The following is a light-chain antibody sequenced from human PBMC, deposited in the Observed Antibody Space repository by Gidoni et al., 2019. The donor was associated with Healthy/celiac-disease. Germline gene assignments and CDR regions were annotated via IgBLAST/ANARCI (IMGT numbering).Light chain of an antibody. V-gene: IGKV1-39*01. J-gene: IGKJ1*01. CDR2: AAS. Sequence: DIQITQSPSSLSASVGDRVTITCRASQSITTYLNWYQQKPGKAPKLLIYAASHLQSGVPSRFSGSGSVTDFTLTISRLQPEDFATYYCQQSYSSPQTFGQGTKVEIK. CDR1: QSITTY. CDR3: QQSYSSPQT.